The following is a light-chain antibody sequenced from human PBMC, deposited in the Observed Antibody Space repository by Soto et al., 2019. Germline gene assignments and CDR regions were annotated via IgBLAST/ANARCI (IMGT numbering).Light chain of an antibody. V-gene: IGKV1-39*01. Sequence: DIQMTQSPSSLSASVGDRVNITCRASQSISSYLNWYQQKPGKAPKLLVYAASRLQSGVTSRFSGTGSGTDFTLIISSLQPEDFATYYCQQSFRTPFTFGPRNKLDIK. CDR2: AAS. J-gene: IGKJ3*01. CDR3: QQSFRTPFT. CDR1: QSISSY.